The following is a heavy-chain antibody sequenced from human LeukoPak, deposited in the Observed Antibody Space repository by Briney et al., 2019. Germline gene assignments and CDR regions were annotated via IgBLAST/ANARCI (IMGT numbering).Heavy chain of an antibody. J-gene: IGHJ4*02. Sequence: GRSLRLSCAASGFTFSSYGMHWVRQAPGKGLEWVAVISYDGSNKYYADSVKGRFTISRDNARNSLYLQMNSLRAEDTAVYYCARDSPNEAILWWSIDYWGQGTLVTVSS. CDR2: ISYDGSNK. CDR3: ARDSPNEAILWWSIDY. D-gene: IGHD2-21*01. CDR1: GFTFSSYG. V-gene: IGHV3-30*03.